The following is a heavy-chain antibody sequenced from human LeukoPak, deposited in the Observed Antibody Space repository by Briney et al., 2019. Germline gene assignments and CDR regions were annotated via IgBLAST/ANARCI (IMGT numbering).Heavy chain of an antibody. J-gene: IGHJ4*02. D-gene: IGHD3-3*01. CDR1: GFTFSSYG. CDR3: AKTFYDFWSGYYRWGPFDY. V-gene: IGHV3-30*02. CDR2: IRYDGNNK. Sequence: GGSLRLSRAASGFTFSSYGMHWVRQAPGKGLEWVAFIRYDGNNKYYADSVKGRFTISRDHLKNTLYLQMNSLRAEDTAVYYCAKTFYDFWSGYYRWGPFDYWGQGTLVTVSS.